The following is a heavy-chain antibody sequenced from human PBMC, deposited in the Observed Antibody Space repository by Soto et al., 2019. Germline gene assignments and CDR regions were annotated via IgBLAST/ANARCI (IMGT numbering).Heavy chain of an antibody. Sequence: QITLKESGPTLVKPTQTLTLTCTFSGFSLTTRGVGVGWIRQPPGKALECLALIYWDDDKRYSPSLQSRLSITKDTSKNQVLLKMTNVDPVDTATYYCAHIPNYYQYDWFDPWGQGTLVSVSS. CDR2: IYWDDDK. D-gene: IGHD3-16*01. V-gene: IGHV2-5*02. CDR3: AHIPNYYQYDWFDP. J-gene: IGHJ5*02. CDR1: GFSLTTRGVG.